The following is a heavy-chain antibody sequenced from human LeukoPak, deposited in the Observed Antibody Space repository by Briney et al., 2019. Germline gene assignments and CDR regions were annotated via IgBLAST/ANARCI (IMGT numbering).Heavy chain of an antibody. V-gene: IGHV4-39*01. J-gene: IGHJ4*02. Sequence: PSETLSLTCTVSGGSISSSSYYWRWIRQPPGKGLEWIGGICYSGSTYYNPSLKSRVTISVDTSKNQFSLKLSSVTAADTAVYYCGSVPAATFEYWGQGTLVTVSS. CDR2: ICYSGST. CDR3: GSVPAATFEY. CDR1: GGSISSSSYY. D-gene: IGHD2-2*01.